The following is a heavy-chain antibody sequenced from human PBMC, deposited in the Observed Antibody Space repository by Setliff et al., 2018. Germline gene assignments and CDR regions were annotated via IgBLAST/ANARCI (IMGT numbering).Heavy chain of an antibody. D-gene: IGHD3-22*01. J-gene: IGHJ4*02. CDR3: ASLPYYDSSGYSLSYY. CDR2: IYYSGST. Sequence: SETLSLTCTVSGGSISSSSYYWGWIRQPPGKGLEWIGSIYYSGSTYYNPSLKSRVTISVDTSKNQFSLKLSSVTAADTAVYYCASLPYYDSSGYSLSYYWGQGTLVAVSS. CDR1: GGSISSSSYY. V-gene: IGHV4-39*01.